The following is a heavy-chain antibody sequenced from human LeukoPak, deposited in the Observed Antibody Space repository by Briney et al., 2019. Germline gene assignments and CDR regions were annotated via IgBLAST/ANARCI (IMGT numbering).Heavy chain of an antibody. CDR1: GYTFTGYY. CDR2: INPNSGGT. D-gene: IGHD3-22*01. Sequence: ASVRVSCKASGYTFTGYYMHWVRQAPGQGLEWMGGINPNSGGTNYAQKFQGRVTMTRDTSISTAYMELSRLSSDDTAVYYCARDYHITMIVVVHHNWFDPWGQGTLVTVSA. V-gene: IGHV1-2*02. J-gene: IGHJ5*02. CDR3: ARDYHITMIVVVHHNWFDP.